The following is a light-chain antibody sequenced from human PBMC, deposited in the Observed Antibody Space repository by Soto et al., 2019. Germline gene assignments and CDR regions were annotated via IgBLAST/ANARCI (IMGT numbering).Light chain of an antibody. CDR2: KAS. J-gene: IGKJ5*01. V-gene: IGKV1-5*03. Sequence: DIQMTQSPSTLSVSVGDRVTITCRASQSISSWLAWYQQKTGKAPKSLIYKASSLESGVPSRFSGSGSGTEFTLTIISLQPDDFATYYCQQYSIYPITFGQGTRLEIK. CDR1: QSISSW. CDR3: QQYSIYPIT.